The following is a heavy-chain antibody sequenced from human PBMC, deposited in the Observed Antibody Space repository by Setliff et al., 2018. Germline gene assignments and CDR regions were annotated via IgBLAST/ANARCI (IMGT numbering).Heavy chain of an antibody. V-gene: IGHV3-7*03. J-gene: IGHJ4*02. Sequence: LRLSCAASGLTFSTYWMSWVRQAPGKGLEWVANINQDGSQKYYVGSVRGRFTISRDNAKSSLYLQMNSLRGEDTAVYYCTTAETFMFGELLSGPFDYWGQGTLVTVSS. CDR1: GLTFSTYW. CDR2: INQDGSQK. D-gene: IGHD3-10*02. CDR3: TTAETFMFGELLSGPFDY.